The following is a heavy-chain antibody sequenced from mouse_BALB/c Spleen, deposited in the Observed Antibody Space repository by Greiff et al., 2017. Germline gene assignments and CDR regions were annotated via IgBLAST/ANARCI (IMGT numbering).Heavy chain of an antibody. CDR1: GFTFSSYA. D-gene: IGHD2-4*01. V-gene: IGHV5-9-3*01. CDR3: ARPIYYDYDGGAMDY. Sequence: EVQGVESGGGLVKPGGSLKLSCAASGFTFSSYAMSWVRQTPEKRLEWVATISSGGSYTYYPDSVKGRFTISRDNAKNTLYLQMSSLRSEDTAMYYCARPIYYDYDGGAMDYWGQGTSVTVSS. J-gene: IGHJ4*01. CDR2: ISSGGSYT.